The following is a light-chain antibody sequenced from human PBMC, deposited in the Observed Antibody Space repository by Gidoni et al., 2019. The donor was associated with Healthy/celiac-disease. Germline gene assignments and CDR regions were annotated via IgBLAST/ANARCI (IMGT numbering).Light chain of an antibody. V-gene: IGKV3-15*01. CDR2: GAS. CDR1: QSVSSN. CDR3: QQYNNWWT. Sequence: EIVMTQSPATMSVSPGERATRSCRASQSVSSNLAWYQQKPGQAPRLLIHGASTRATGIPARFSGSGSGTEFTLTISSLQSEDFAVYYCQQYNNWWTFGQGTKVEIK. J-gene: IGKJ1*01.